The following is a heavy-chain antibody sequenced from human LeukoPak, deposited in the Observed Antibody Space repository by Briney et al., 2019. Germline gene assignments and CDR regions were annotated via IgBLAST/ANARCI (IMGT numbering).Heavy chain of an antibody. CDR3: AKDIAQGYTFGSIEQDY. D-gene: IGHD5-18*01. CDR2: ISERGYGT. J-gene: IGHJ4*02. CDR1: GAAFSNHA. V-gene: IGHV3-23*01. Sequence: GGSLRLSCAASGAAFSNHAMSWVRQAPGNGLAWVAAISERGYGTYYAGSMKGRFTISRDNAKNMVYLQINSLRAEDTAIYYCAKDIAQGYTFGSIEQDYWGQGTLVTVSS.